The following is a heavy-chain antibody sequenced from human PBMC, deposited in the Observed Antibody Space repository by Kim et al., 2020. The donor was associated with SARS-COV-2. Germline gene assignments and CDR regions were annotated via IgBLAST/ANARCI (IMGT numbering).Heavy chain of an antibody. CDR2: ISSSGSTI. V-gene: IGHV3-11*01. J-gene: IGHJ4*02. CDR3: ASGEHYYDSSGYSFDY. Sequence: GGSLRLSCAASGFTFSDYYMSWIRQAPGKGLEWVSYISSSGSTIYYADSVKGRFTISRDNAKNSLYLQMNSLRAEDTAVYYCASGEHYYDSSGYSFDYWGQGTLVTVSS. D-gene: IGHD3-22*01. CDR1: GFTFSDYY.